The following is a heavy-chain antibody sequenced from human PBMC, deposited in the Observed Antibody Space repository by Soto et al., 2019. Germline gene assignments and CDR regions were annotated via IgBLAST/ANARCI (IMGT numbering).Heavy chain of an antibody. CDR2: INLGGST. CDR1: GGSFSGHY. J-gene: IGHJ4*02. CDR3: ARGRPGYSSSWYSW. D-gene: IGHD6-13*01. Sequence: SETLSLTCAVYGGSFSGHYWSWIRQPPGKGLEWIGEINLGGSTNYNPSLKSRVTISVDTSKNQFSVKMRSVTAADTAVYYCARGRPGYSSSWYSWWGQGTLVTVSS. V-gene: IGHV4-34*01.